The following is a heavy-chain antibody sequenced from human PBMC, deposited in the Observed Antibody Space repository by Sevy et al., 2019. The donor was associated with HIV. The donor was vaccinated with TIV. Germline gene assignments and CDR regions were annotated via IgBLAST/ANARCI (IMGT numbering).Heavy chain of an antibody. D-gene: IGHD6-13*01. CDR3: ASEGYTKAHDY. Sequence: GGSLRLSCAASGFTFAKYSMSWVRQAPGKGLEWVSTFSFGCGRINYADSVKGRFTISRDDSKNSLFLQMNSQRAEETARYFCASEGYTKAHDYWGQGTLVTVSS. J-gene: IGHJ4*02. CDR2: FSFGCGRI. CDR1: GFTFAKYS. V-gene: IGHV3-23*01.